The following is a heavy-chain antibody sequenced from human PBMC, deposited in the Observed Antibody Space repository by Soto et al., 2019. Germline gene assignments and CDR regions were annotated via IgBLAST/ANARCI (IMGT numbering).Heavy chain of an antibody. CDR3: ARGSGYTNFDY. Sequence: SVKVSCKASGGTFSSYTISSVRQAPGQGLEWMGRIIPILGIANYAQKFQGRVTITADKSTSTAYMELSSLRSEDTALYYCARGSGYTNFDYWGQGTLVTVSS. D-gene: IGHD5-12*01. CDR2: IIPILGIA. V-gene: IGHV1-69*02. J-gene: IGHJ4*02. CDR1: GGTFSSYT.